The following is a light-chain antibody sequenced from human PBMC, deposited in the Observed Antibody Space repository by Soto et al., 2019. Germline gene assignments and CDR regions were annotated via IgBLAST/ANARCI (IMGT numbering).Light chain of an antibody. V-gene: IGKV1-39*01. Sequence: DIQMTQSPSSLSASVGDRVTITCRGSQSISSYLNWYQQKPGKAPNLLIYAASSLQSGVPSRFSGSGSGTDFTLTISSLQPEDFATYYCQQSYSTPPTFGQGTKVEIK. CDR3: QQSYSTPPT. CDR1: QSISSY. J-gene: IGKJ1*01. CDR2: AAS.